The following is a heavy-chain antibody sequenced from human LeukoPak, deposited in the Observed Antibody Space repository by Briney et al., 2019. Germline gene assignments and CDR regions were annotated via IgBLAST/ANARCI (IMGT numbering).Heavy chain of an antibody. Sequence: ASVKVSCKPSGYTFTGYYIHWVRQAPGQGLEWMGWINPNSGDTNYAQKFQGRVTMTRDTSISTAYLELSRLRSDDTAVYYCARGGDGYNNFDYWGQGTLVTVSA. D-gene: IGHD5-24*01. V-gene: IGHV1-2*02. CDR2: INPNSGDT. J-gene: IGHJ4*02. CDR1: GYTFTGYY. CDR3: ARGGDGYNNFDY.